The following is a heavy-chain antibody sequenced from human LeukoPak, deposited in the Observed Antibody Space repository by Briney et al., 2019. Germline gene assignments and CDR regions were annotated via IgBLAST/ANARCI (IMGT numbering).Heavy chain of an antibody. CDR1: GFTFSSYW. J-gene: IGHJ5*02. Sequence: GGSLRLSCAASGFTFSSYWMHWVRHAPGKGLVWVSRINSDGSSTSYADSVKGRFTISRDNAKNTLYLQMNGLRAEDTAVYYCARDGGSYLNWFDPWGQGTLVTVSS. V-gene: IGHV3-74*01. D-gene: IGHD1-26*01. CDR3: ARDGGSYLNWFDP. CDR2: INSDGSST.